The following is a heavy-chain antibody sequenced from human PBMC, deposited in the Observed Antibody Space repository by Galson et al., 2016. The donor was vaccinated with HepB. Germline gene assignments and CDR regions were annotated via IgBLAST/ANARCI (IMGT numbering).Heavy chain of an antibody. J-gene: IGHJ4*02. CDR2: INHSGRT. Sequence: SETLSLTCAVYGGSFSGYYWSWIRQPPGKGLEWIGEINHSGRTNYNPSLKSRVTISIDTSKNQFSLKVRSVTAADTAVYYCARIGDGSGSYGEDYWGQGTLVTVSS. D-gene: IGHD6-19*01. V-gene: IGHV4-34*01. CDR1: GGSFSGYY. CDR3: ARIGDGSGSYGEDY.